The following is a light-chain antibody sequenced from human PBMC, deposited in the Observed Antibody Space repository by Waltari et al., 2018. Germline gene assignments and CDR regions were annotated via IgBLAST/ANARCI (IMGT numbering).Light chain of an antibody. CDR1: QGITNN. V-gene: IGKV1-27*01. Sequence: EIQMTQSQSSLSAFVGDRVTIICQASQGITNNLAWYQQQPGKVPKLLIYSASTLQSGGPSRCGDSGSRTDFTPASSSLDPEDVATYYCQHGYGTPWTFGQKTKVEIK. CDR3: QHGYGTPWT. CDR2: SAS. J-gene: IGKJ1*01.